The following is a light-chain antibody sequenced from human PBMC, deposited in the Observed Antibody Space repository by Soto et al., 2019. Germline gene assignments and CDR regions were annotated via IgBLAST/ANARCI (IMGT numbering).Light chain of an antibody. CDR2: GNS. CDR3: QSYDTPVYV. J-gene: IGLJ1*01. V-gene: IGLV1-40*01. Sequence: QSVLTQPPSVSGAPGQRVTISGTGSSSNLGAGYDVHWYQHLPGAAPKLPSYGNSNRPSGVPDRFSGSRSGTSASLAITGLQPEDEADYYCQSYDTPVYVFGGGTKVTVL. CDR1: SSNLGAGYD.